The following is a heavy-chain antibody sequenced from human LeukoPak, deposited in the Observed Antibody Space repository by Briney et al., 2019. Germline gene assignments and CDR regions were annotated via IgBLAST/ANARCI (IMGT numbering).Heavy chain of an antibody. CDR1: GFSFNNYA. D-gene: IGHD6-13*01. Sequence: GGSLRLSCVASGFSFNNYAMNWVRQAPGKGLEWVSAISGSGGSTYYADSVKGRFTISRDNSKNTLYLQMNSLRAEDTAVYYCAKPQEAAAGHTTFDYWGQGTLVTVSS. V-gene: IGHV3-23*01. CDR2: ISGSGGST. CDR3: AKPQEAAAGHTTFDY. J-gene: IGHJ4*02.